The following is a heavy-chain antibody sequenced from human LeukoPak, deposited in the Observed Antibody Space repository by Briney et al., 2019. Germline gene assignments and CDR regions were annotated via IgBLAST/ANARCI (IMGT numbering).Heavy chain of an antibody. J-gene: IGHJ6*03. CDR1: GGSFSGYY. D-gene: IGHD3-9*01. Sequence: SETLSLTCAVYGGSFSGYYWSWIRQPPGKGLEWIGYIYYSGSTNYNPSLKSRVTISVDTSKNQFSLKLSSVTAADTAVYYCARVEADILTGYYPPHYYYYYMDVWGKGTTVTVSS. V-gene: IGHV4-59*01. CDR2: IYYSGST. CDR3: ARVEADILTGYYPPHYYYYYMDV.